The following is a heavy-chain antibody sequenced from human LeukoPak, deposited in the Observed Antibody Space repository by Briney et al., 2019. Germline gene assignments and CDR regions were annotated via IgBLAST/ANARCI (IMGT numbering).Heavy chain of an antibody. CDR3: AREDNYWAFDH. D-gene: IGHD1-1*01. CDR2: INPSGAGT. Sequence: ASVKVSCKASGYTFTSYYMHWVRQAPGQGLEWMGIINPSGAGTSYAQKFEGRVTMTRDMSTSTAYMELRSLRSDDTAVYYCAREDNYWAFDHWGQGTLVTVSS. CDR1: GYTFTSYY. J-gene: IGHJ4*02. V-gene: IGHV1-46*01.